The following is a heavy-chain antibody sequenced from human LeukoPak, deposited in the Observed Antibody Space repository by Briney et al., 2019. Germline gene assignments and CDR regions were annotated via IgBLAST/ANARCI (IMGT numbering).Heavy chain of an antibody. CDR3: ARGARSCGSTSCYSYFDY. J-gene: IGHJ4*02. V-gene: IGHV1-3*01. D-gene: IGHD2-2*01. CDR1: GYTFTSYA. CDR2: NNAGTGDT. Sequence: ASVKVSCKASGYTFTSYAIHWGRQAPGQRLEYMGWNNAGTGDTKYSPEFQGRVSLTRDTSAFTEYMELSSVRSDDTAMYYCARGARSCGSTSCYSYFDYWGQGSLVTVSS.